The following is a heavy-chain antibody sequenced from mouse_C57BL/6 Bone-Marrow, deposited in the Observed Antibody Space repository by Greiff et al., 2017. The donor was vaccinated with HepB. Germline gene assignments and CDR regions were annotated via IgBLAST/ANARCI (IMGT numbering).Heavy chain of an antibody. Sequence: QVQLKESGPGLVQPSQSLSITCTVSGFSLTSYGVHWVRQSPGKGLEWLGVIWRGGSTDYNAAFMSRLSITKDNSKSQVFFKMNSLQADDTAIYYGAKNPIYYGTTTERDAMDYWGQGTSVTVSS. CDR1: GFSLTSYG. J-gene: IGHJ4*01. V-gene: IGHV2-5*01. D-gene: IGHD2-1*01. CDR2: IWRGGST. CDR3: AKNPIYYGTTTERDAMDY.